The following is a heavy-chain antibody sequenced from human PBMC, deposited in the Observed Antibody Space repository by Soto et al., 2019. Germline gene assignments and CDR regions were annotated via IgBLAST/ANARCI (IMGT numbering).Heavy chain of an antibody. D-gene: IGHD2-15*01. CDR3: AREEGYCGGGSCFRSAFDL. V-gene: IGHV3-21*05. CDR2: ISSSSTYI. Sequence: PGGSLRLSCAASGFTFSSYSMNWVRQAPGKGLEWVSYISSSSTYIYYADSVKGRLTISRDNAKNSVYLQMNSLRAEDTAVYYCAREEGYCGGGSCFRSAFDLWGQGTVVTVSS. CDR1: GFTFSSYS. J-gene: IGHJ3*01.